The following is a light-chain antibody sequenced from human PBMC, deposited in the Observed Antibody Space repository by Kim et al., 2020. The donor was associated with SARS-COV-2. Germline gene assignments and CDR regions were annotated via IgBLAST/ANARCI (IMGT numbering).Light chain of an antibody. CDR2: HVS. V-gene: IGLV2-14*03. Sequence: QSITISCTGVNTDIGKYDSVAWHQQHPGKTPKLILFHVSSRPSWISNRFSGSKSGNTASLTISGLQPDDEADYYCSSYTTSTTLLFGGGTKVTVL. CDR1: NTDIGKYDS. CDR3: SSYTTSTTLL. J-gene: IGLJ2*01.